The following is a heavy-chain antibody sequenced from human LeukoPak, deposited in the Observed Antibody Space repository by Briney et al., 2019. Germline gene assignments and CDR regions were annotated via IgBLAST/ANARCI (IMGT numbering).Heavy chain of an antibody. Sequence: PSETLSLTCTVSGGSISSSSYYWGWIRQPPGQGLEWIGEISLTGLTHYNPSLESRVTVSLGKSKNQLSLNLTSVTAADTAVYYCSRENGAFSPFGYWGQGILVTV. CDR1: GGSISSSSYY. CDR3: SRENGAFSPFGY. V-gene: IGHV4-39*07. J-gene: IGHJ4*02. D-gene: IGHD2-8*01. CDR2: ISLTGLT.